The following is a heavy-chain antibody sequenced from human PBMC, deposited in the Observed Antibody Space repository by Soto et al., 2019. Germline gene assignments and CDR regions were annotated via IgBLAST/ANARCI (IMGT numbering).Heavy chain of an antibody. CDR1: GYTFSDYY. Sequence: VKVSCKASGYTFSDYYIHWVRQAPGQGLEWMGWINPNSGGTKYAPKFQGGVTMTRDTSITTAYMELSRLRSGDTAVYYCAREPATAKPEGVDFWGQGTLVTVS. CDR2: INPNSGGT. D-gene: IGHD1-1*01. CDR3: AREPATAKPEGVDF. V-gene: IGHV1-2*02. J-gene: IGHJ4*02.